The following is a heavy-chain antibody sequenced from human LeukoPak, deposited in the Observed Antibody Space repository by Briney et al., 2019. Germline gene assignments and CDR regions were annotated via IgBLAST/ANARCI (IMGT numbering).Heavy chain of an antibody. J-gene: IGHJ6*02. CDR2: ISYDGSNK. CDR1: GFTFSSYG. D-gene: IGHD6-13*01. V-gene: IGHV3-30*18. Sequence: GGSLRLSCAASGFTFSSYGMHWVRQAPGKGLEWAAVISYDGSNKYYADSVKGRFTISRDNSKNTLYLQTNSLRAEDTAVYYCAKWNSSSWRKERYYGMDVWGQGTTVTVSS. CDR3: AKWNSSSWRKERYYGMDV.